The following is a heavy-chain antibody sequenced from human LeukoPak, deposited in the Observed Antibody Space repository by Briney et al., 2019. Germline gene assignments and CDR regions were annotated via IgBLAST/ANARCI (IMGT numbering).Heavy chain of an antibody. D-gene: IGHD3-10*01. CDR2: IKQDGREK. J-gene: IGHJ4*02. V-gene: IGHV3-7*01. CDR3: AREGMYYYGSGSYYKAYFDY. Sequence: PGGSLRLSCAASGFTFSSYWMSWVRQAPGKGLEWVANIKQDGREKYYVDSVKGRFTISRDNAKNSLYLQMNSLRAEDTAVYYCAREGMYYYGSGSYYKAYFDYWGQGTLVTVSS. CDR1: GFTFSSYW.